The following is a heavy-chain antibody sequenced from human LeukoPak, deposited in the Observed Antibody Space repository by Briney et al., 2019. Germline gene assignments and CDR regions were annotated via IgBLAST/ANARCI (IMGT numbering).Heavy chain of an antibody. CDR2: ISANGDTT. J-gene: IGHJ4*02. Sequence: EGSLRLSCAASGFTFSSYAMSWVRQAPGKGLEGVSGISANGDTTKYADSVKGRFTISRDNSKNTVFLQMNSLRADDTAVYYCAKEGRIAAGTGDYFDYWGQGTLVTVSS. V-gene: IGHV3-23*01. CDR3: AKEGRIAAGTGDYFDY. CDR1: GFTFSSYA. D-gene: IGHD6-13*01.